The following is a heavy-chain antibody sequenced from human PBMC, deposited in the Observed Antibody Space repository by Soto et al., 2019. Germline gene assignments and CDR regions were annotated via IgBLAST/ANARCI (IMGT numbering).Heavy chain of an antibody. CDR3: VRNLGLNPPDY. Sequence: ASVKVSCKASGYTLTDNYMHWVREAPGQGLEWMGWINPNGGTNYAQKFQGRVTIARDTSKTQVLLILTDMDPVDSATYYCVRNLGLNPPDYWGQGTLVTVSS. D-gene: IGHD3-10*01. J-gene: IGHJ4*02. V-gene: IGHV1-2*02. CDR1: GYTLTDNY. CDR2: INPNGGT.